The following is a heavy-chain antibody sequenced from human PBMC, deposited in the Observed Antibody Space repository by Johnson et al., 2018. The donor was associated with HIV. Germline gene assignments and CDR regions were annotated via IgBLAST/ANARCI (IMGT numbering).Heavy chain of an antibody. V-gene: IGHV3-30-3*01. CDR3: ARDKGYYGSGTDAFDI. Sequence: QVQLVEFGGGVVQPGRSLRLSCAASGFTFSSYAMHWVRQAPGKGLEWVAVISYDGSNKYYADSVKGRFIISRDNSKNTLYLQMDSLRAEDTAVYYCARDKGYYGSGTDAFDIWGQGTMVTVSS. D-gene: IGHD3-10*01. CDR2: ISYDGSNK. J-gene: IGHJ3*02. CDR1: GFTFSSYA.